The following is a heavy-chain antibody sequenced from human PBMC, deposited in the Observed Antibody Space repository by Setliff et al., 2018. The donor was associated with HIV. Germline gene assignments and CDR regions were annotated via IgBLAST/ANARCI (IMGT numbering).Heavy chain of an antibody. D-gene: IGHD1-1*01. CDR1: GFSLSTSGVG. CDR2: IYWDDDK. Sequence: VSGPTLVNPTQTLTLTCTFSGFSLSTSGVGVGWIRQPPGKALDWLALIYWDDDKRYSPSLKGRLTITKDTSKNQVVLTMTNMDPVDTATYYCARMPGVQLEPEVDYYYGMDVWGQGTTVTVSS. V-gene: IGHV2-5*02. CDR3: ARMPGVQLEPEVDYYYGMDV. J-gene: IGHJ6*02.